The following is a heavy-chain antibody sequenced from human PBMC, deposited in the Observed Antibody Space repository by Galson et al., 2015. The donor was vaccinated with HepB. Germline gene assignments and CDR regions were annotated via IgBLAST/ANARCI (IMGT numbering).Heavy chain of an antibody. CDR1: GFSFSSYG. CDR2: ISRSGTNM. D-gene: IGHD3-16*01. J-gene: IGHJ4*02. CDR3: VRGHYAN. Sequence: SLRLSCAASGFSFSSYGMNWVRQAPGKGLQWVSSISRSGTNMYYADSVKGRFTISRDNARNSLYLEMRNLRPEDTAIYYCVRGHYANWGQGTLVTVSS. V-gene: IGHV3-21*01.